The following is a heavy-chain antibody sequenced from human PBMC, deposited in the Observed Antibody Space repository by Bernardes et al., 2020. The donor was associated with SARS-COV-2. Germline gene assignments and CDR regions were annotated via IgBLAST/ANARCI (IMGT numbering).Heavy chain of an antibody. J-gene: IGHJ4*02. V-gene: IGHV3-33*01. D-gene: IGHD6-13*01. CDR1: GFTFSSYG. Sequence: GGSLRLSCAASGFTFSSYGMHWVRQAPGKGLEWVAVIWYDGSNKYYADSVKGRFTISRDKSKNTLYLQMNSLRAEDTAVYYCARGGYSSSWYGAPFDYWGQGTLVTVSS. CDR3: ARGGYSSSWYGAPFDY. CDR2: IWYDGSNK.